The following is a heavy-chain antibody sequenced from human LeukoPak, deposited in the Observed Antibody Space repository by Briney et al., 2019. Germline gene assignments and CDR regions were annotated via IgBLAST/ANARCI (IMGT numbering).Heavy chain of an antibody. V-gene: IGHV4-31*03. Sequence: SETLSLTCTVSGGSISSGSYFWSWIRQHPGKGLEWIGYIYYNGITYYNPSLQSRVTISVDTSKSQFSLKLSSVTAADTAVYYCARSWQQLGMVAFDIWGQGTMVTVSS. CDR3: ARSWQQLGMVAFDI. D-gene: IGHD6-13*01. J-gene: IGHJ3*02. CDR2: IYYNGIT. CDR1: GGSISSGSYF.